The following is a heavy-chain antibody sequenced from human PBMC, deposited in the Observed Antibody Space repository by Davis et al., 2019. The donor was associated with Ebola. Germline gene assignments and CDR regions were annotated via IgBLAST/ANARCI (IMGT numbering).Heavy chain of an antibody. Sequence: ASVKVSCKASGYTFTSYYMHWVRQAPGQGLEWMGWINPNSGGTNYAQKFQGRVTMTRDTSISTAYMELSRLRSDDTAVYYCAREGASGSDSFDYWGQGTLVTVSS. CDR1: GYTFTSYY. J-gene: IGHJ4*02. D-gene: IGHD1-26*01. CDR2: INPNSGGT. CDR3: AREGASGSDSFDY. V-gene: IGHV1-2*02.